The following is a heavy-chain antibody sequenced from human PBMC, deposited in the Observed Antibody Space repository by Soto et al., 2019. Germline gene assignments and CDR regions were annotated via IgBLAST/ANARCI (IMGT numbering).Heavy chain of an antibody. CDR2: ISGSGGST. CDR1: GFTFSIYA. J-gene: IGHJ3*02. V-gene: IGHV3-23*01. D-gene: IGHD6-13*01. CDR3: AKVGFWGIGAATTLFNAFDI. Sequence: PGGSLRLSCAASGFTFSIYAMIWVRQAPGKGLEWVSGISGSGGSTDYADSVKGRFTISRDNSKNTLYLQMISLRVEDTGVYYCAKVGFWGIGAATTLFNAFDIWGQGTMVTVSS.